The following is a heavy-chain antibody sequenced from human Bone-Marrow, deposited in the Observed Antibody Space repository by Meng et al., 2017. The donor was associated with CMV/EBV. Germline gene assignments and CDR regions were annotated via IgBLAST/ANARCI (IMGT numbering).Heavy chain of an antibody. CDR2: INPNSGGT. CDR3: ARERLYPHYGMDV. J-gene: IGHJ6*02. V-gene: IGHV1-2*02. CDR1: GYTFTGYY. Sequence: ASVKVSCTASGYTFTGYYMHWVRQAPGQGLEWMGWINPNSGGTNYAQKFQGRVTMTRDTSISTAYMELSRLRSDDTAVYYCARERLYPHYGMDVWGQGTTVTVSS. D-gene: IGHD2-8*01.